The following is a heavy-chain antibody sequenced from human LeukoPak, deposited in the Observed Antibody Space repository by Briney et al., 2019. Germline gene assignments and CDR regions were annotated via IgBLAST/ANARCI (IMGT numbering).Heavy chain of an antibody. J-gene: IGHJ6*03. D-gene: IGHD3-16*01. V-gene: IGHV4-34*01. CDR1: GGSFSGYY. CDR2: INHSGST. Sequence: PSETLSLTCAVYGGSFSGYYCSWIRQPPGKGLGWIGEINHSGSTNYNPSLKSRVTISVDTSKNQFSLKLSSVTAADTAVYYCARGRIGDDGYYYYYYMDVWGKGTTVTVSS. CDR3: ARGRIGDDGYYYYYYMDV.